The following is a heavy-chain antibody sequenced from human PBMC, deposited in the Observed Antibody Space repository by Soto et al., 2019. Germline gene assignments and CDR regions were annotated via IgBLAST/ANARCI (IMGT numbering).Heavy chain of an antibody. CDR3: ARGRYGDY. J-gene: IGHJ4*02. CDR2: ISAHNGNT. CDR1: GYAFTTYG. V-gene: IGHV1-18*01. Sequence: QVYLVQSGAEVKKPGASVKVSCKGSGYAFTTYGITWVRQAPGQGLEWMGWISAHNGNTNYVQKLQGRVTVTRDTSTSTAYMELRSLRSDDTAVYYCARGRYGDYWGQGALVTVSS. D-gene: IGHD1-1*01.